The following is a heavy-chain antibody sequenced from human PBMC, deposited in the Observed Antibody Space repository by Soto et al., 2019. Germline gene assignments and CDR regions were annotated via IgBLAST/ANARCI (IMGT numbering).Heavy chain of an antibody. CDR3: ARAVGVTRYYYGVDV. J-gene: IGHJ6*02. V-gene: IGHV3-74*01. D-gene: IGHD1-26*01. CDR1: GFSFSSFA. CDR2: IHMDGSST. Sequence: GGSLRLSCAASGFSFSSFAMNWVRQAPGKGLVWVSRIHMDGSSTSYADSVKGRFTISRDNAKNTLYLQMKSLRAEDTAVYYCARAVGVTRYYYGVDVWGQGTTVTVSS.